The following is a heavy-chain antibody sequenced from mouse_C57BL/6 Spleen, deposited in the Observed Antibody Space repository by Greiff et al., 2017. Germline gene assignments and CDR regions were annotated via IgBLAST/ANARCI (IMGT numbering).Heavy chain of an antibody. V-gene: IGHV1-53*01. J-gene: IGHJ2*01. Sequence: QVQLQQPGTELVKPGASVKLSCKASGYTFTSYWMHWVKQRPGQGLEWIGNINPSNGGTNYNEKFKSKATLTVDKSSSTAYMQLSSLTSEDSAVYYCARTGGFITTVVALPYFDYWGQGTTLTVSS. D-gene: IGHD1-1*01. CDR3: ARTGGFITTVVALPYFDY. CDR1: GYTFTSYW. CDR2: INPSNGGT.